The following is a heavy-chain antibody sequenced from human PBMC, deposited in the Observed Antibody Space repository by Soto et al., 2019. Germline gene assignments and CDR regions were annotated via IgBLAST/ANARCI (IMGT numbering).Heavy chain of an antibody. D-gene: IGHD5-18*01. CDR2: ISYDGSNK. J-gene: IGHJ6*02. CDR3: ARDPSLKTAIGYYYGVDV. Sequence: SGGSLRLSCAASGFTFSSYAMHWVRQAPGKGLEWVAVISYDGSNKYYADSVKGRFTISRDNSKNTLYLQMNSLRAEDTAVYYCARDPSLKTAIGYYYGVDVWGQGTTVTVSS. V-gene: IGHV3-30-3*01. CDR1: GFTFSSYA.